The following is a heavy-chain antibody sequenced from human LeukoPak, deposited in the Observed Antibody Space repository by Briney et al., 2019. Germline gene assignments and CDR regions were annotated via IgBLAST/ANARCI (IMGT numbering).Heavy chain of an antibody. D-gene: IGHD3-22*01. CDR1: GYTFTSYD. J-gene: IGHJ6*02. Sequence: ASVKVSCKASGYTFTSYDINWVRQATGQGLEWMGWMNPNSGNTGYARKFQGRVTKTRNTSISTAYMELSSLRSEDPAVYYRGRGDYYDSNGYYYVNNLYHYHGMDVWGQGTTVTVSS. CDR3: GRGDYYDSNGYYYVNNLYHYHGMDV. CDR2: MNPNSGNT. V-gene: IGHV1-8*01.